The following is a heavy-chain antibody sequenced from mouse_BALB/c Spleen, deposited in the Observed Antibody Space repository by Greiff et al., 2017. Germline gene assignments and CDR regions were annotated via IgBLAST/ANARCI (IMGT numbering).Heavy chain of an antibody. D-gene: IGHD1-2*01. V-gene: IGHV1S81*02. Sequence: VQLQQPGAELVKPGASVKLSCKASGYTFTSYYMYWVKQRPGQGLEWIGGINPSNGGTNFNEKFKSKATLTVDKSSSTAYMQLSSLTSEDSAVYYCTRGLRPYWYFDVWGAGTTVTVSS. J-gene: IGHJ1*01. CDR3: TRGLRPYWYFDV. CDR1: GYTFTSYY. CDR2: INPSNGGT.